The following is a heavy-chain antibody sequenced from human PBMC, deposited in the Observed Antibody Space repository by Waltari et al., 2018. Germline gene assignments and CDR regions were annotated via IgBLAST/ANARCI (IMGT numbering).Heavy chain of an antibody. CDR2: ISGTGAST. J-gene: IGHJ4*02. CDR3: VKNSGYTNSWRDV. Sequence: EEQLLESGGGQVQPGGSLRLSCEVSGFPFTTYAMSWVRQTPGKGQDWISSISGTGASTYYADSGKGRLTITRDNSKNKRYLQMDSLRTEDTAMYYCVKNSGYTNSWRDVWCQGTLVTVSS. CDR1: GFPFTTYA. V-gene: IGHV3-23*01. D-gene: IGHD5-12*01.